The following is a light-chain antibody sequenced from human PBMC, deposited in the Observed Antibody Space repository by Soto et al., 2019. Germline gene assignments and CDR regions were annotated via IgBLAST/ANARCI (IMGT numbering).Light chain of an antibody. V-gene: IGLV2-11*01. CDR1: ASDVGAYNY. CDR2: DVK. J-gene: IGLJ2*01. CDR3: CSYADTYTWL. Sequence: QSALTQPRSVSGSPGQSVTISCTGTASDVGAYNYVSWYQQHPGKAPKVMIYDVKKRPSGVPDRFSGSKFANTASLTISGLHAEDEADYYCCSYADTYTWLFGGGTKLTVL.